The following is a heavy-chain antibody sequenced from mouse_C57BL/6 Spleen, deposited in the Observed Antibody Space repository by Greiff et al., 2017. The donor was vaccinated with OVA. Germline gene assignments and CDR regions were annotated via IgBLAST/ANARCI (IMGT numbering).Heavy chain of an antibody. V-gene: IGHV1-19*01. D-gene: IGHD1-1*01. CDR2: INPYNGGT. CDR3: ARSEVYYYGRSYGRDYAMDY. CDR1: GYTFTDYY. J-gene: IGHJ4*01. Sequence: DVQLQESGPVLVKPGASVKMSCKASGYTFTDYYMNWVKQSHGKSLEWIGVINPYNGGTSYNQKFKGKATLTVDKSSSTAYMELNSLTSEDSAVYYCARSEVYYYGRSYGRDYAMDYWGQGTSVTVSS.